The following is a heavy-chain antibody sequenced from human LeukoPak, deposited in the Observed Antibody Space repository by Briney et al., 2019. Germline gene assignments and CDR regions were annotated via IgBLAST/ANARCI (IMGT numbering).Heavy chain of an antibody. V-gene: IGHV1-69*13. CDR3: AKTYYYGSGSYLDYYYYMDV. CDR2: IIPIFGTA. D-gene: IGHD3-10*01. Sequence: ASVKVSCKASGGTFSSYAISWVRQAPGQGLEWMGGIIPIFGTANCAQKFQGRVTITADESTSTAYMELSRLRSEDTAVYYCAKTYYYGSGSYLDYYYYMDVWGKGTTVTVPS. CDR1: GGTFSSYA. J-gene: IGHJ6*03.